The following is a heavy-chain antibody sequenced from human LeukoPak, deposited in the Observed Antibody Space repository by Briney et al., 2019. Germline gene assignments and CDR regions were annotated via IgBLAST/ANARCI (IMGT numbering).Heavy chain of an antibody. CDR2: IYYSGST. Sequence: PSETLSLTCAVSGGSISSGGYYWSWIRQHPGKGLEWIGYIYYSGSTYYNPSLKSRVTISVDTSKNQFSLKLSSVTAADTAVYYCARDTVLDNSYYYYGMDVWGQGTTVTVSS. CDR3: ARDTVLDNSYYYYGMDV. CDR1: GGSISSGGYY. J-gene: IGHJ6*02. V-gene: IGHV4-31*11. D-gene: IGHD2-8*02.